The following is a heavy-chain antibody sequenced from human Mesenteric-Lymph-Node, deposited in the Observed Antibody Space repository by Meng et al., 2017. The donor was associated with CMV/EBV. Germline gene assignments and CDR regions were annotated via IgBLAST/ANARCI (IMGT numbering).Heavy chain of an antibody. CDR1: GGSVSDSDYY. J-gene: IGHJ3*02. D-gene: IGHD3-9*01. CDR2: IYDTGTT. Sequence: SETLSLTCSVSGGSVSDSDYYWGWIRQSPGKGLEWIGSIYDTGTTSHNPSLKSRVTISVDTSKNQFSLNLSSVTAADTAVYYCARDAAALQGRLGKHDAFDIWGQGTLVTVSS. V-gene: IGHV4-39*07. CDR3: ARDAAALQGRLGKHDAFDI.